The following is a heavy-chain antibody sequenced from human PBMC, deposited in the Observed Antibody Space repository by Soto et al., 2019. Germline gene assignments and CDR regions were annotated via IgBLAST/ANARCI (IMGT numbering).Heavy chain of an antibody. J-gene: IGHJ4*02. CDR2: IWYDGSNK. D-gene: IGHD3-10*01. CDR3: ARGTYGSGSGVNY. V-gene: IGHV3-33*01. Sequence: QVQLVESGGGVVQPGRSLRLSCAASGFTFSSYGMHWVRQAPGKGLEWVAVIWYDGSNKYYVDSVKGRFTISRDNSKNTLYLQMNSLRAEDTAVYYCARGTYGSGSGVNYWGQGTLVTVSS. CDR1: GFTFSSYG.